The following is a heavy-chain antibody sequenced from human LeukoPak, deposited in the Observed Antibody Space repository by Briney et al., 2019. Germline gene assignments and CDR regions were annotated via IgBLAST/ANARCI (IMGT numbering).Heavy chain of an antibody. V-gene: IGHV3-23*01. CDR3: AKETVAAPPIDY. CDR1: GFTFSSYA. J-gene: IGHJ4*02. D-gene: IGHD6-19*01. CDR2: ISGSAYST. Sequence: GGSLRLSCAASGFTFSSYAMSWVRQAPEKGLEWVSAISGSAYSTYYADSVKGRFTISRDNSKTTLYLQMNSLRAEDTAVYYCAKETVAAPPIDYWGQGTLVTVSS.